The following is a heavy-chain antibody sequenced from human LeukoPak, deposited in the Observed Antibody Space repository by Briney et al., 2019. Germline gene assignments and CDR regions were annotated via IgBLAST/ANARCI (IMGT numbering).Heavy chain of an antibody. CDR1: GFAFISSA. CDR3: VADPYYDRSGPPRWFDP. D-gene: IGHD3-22*01. CDR2: IVVGSANT. V-gene: IGHV1-58*02. Sequence: SVKVSCKASGFAFISSAMQWVRQARGQRLEWIGWIVVGSANTNYAQKFQERVTITRDMSTSTAYMELSSLRSEDTAVYYCVADPYYDRSGPPRWFDPWGQGTLVTVSA. J-gene: IGHJ5*02.